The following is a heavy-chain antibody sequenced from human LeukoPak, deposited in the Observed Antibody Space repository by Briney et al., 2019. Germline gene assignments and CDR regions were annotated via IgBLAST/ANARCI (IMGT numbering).Heavy chain of an antibody. CDR2: ISGSGGST. J-gene: IGHJ3*02. CDR3: AKGHGMVSGLSDAFDI. V-gene: IGHV3-23*01. CDR1: GFTFSSYA. D-gene: IGHD3-10*01. Sequence: GGSLRLSCAASGFTFSSYAMSWVRQAPGKGLEWVSAISGSGGSTYYADSVKGRFTISRDNSKNTLYLQMNSLRAEDTAVYYCAKGHGMVSGLSDAFDIWGQGTMVTVSS.